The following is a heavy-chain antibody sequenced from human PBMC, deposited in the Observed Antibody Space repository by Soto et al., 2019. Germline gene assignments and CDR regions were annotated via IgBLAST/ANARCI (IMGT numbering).Heavy chain of an antibody. CDR1: VGSISNGNYY. V-gene: IGHV4-31*03. J-gene: IGHJ5*02. Sequence: LSETLSLTCTVSVGSISNGNYYWSWSRQLPWKVLEWIVNIYYIGTTSYTPSLKSRVTMSIDTSKNQFSLKLRSVGAADTAMYYCAKNETTRPWFAPWGKGTLVTVS. CDR3: AKNETTRPWFAP. CDR2: IYYIGTT. D-gene: IGHD1-1*01.